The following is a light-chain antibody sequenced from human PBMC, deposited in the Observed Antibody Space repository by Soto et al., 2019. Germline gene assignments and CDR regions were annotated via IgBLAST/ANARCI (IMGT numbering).Light chain of an antibody. J-gene: IGLJ2*01. CDR1: SSDVGGYNY. CDR3: SSYAGSNNVV. Sequence: QSALTQPPSASGSPGQSVTISCTGTSSDVGGYNYVSWYQQHPGKAPKLMIYEVNKRPSGVPDRFSGFKSGNTASLTVSGLPAEDEAEYYCSSYAGSNNVVFGGGTKLTVL. V-gene: IGLV2-8*01. CDR2: EVN.